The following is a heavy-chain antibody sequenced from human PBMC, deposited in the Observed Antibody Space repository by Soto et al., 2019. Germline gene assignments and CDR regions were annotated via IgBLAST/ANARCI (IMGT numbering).Heavy chain of an antibody. CDR2: ISYDGSNK. CDR3: ATAYRYGYQLDY. CDR1: GFTFSSYG. Sequence: GGSLRLSCAASGFTFSSYGMHWVRQAPGKGLEWVAVISYDGSNKYYADSVKGRFTISRDNSKNTLYLQMNSLRAEDTAVYYCATAYRYGYQLDYWGQGTLVTVSS. J-gene: IGHJ4*02. D-gene: IGHD5-18*01. V-gene: IGHV3-30*03.